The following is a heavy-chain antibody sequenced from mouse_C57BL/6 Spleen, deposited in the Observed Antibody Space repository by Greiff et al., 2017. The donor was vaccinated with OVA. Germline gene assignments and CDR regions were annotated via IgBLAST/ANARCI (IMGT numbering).Heavy chain of an antibody. CDR3: ARHGRLYGSGYEGVWFAY. CDR1: GYTFTEYT. V-gene: IGHV1-62-2*01. CDR2: FYPGSGSI. D-gene: IGHD1-1*01. J-gene: IGHJ3*01. Sequence: QVQLQQSGAELVKPGASVKLSCKASGYTFTEYTIHWVKQRSGQGLEWIGWFYPGSGSIKYNEKFKDKATLTADTSSSTVYMELSRLTSEDSAVYFCARHGRLYGSGYEGVWFAYWGQGTLVTVSA.